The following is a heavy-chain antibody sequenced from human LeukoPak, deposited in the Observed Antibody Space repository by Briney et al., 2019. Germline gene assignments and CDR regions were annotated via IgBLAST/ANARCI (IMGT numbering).Heavy chain of an antibody. D-gene: IGHD6-13*01. J-gene: IGHJ6*03. CDR2: IIPIFVTA. CDR1: GGTFNSHA. V-gene: IGHV1-69*06. Sequence: EASVKVSCKASGGTFNSHAISWVRQAPGQGLEWMGGIIPIFVTANYAQKFQGRVTITADKSTSTAYMELSSLRSEDTAVYYCARGSRIAAAGVYYYYYMDVWGKGTTVTVSS. CDR3: ARGSRIAAAGVYYYYYMDV.